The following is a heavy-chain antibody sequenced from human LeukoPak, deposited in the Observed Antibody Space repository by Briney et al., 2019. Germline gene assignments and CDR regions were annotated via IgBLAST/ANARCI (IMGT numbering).Heavy chain of an antibody. CDR1: GFTLSSYW. J-gene: IGHJ4*02. CDR3: ARVPPYDGCFDY. D-gene: IGHD3-10*01. CDR2: IKQDGSEK. Sequence: PGGSLRLSCAASGFTLSSYWMSWVRQAPGKGLEWVANIKQDGSEKYYVDSVKGRFTISRDNAKNSLYLQMNSLRAEDTAVYYCARVPPYDGCFDYWGQGTLVTVSS. V-gene: IGHV3-7*01.